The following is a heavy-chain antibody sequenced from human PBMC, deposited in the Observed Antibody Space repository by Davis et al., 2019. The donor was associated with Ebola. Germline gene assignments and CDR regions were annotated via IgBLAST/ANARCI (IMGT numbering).Heavy chain of an antibody. D-gene: IGHD5-18*01. V-gene: IGHV3-48*01. CDR1: GLSFSNYW. J-gene: IGHJ5*02. Sequence: PGGSLRLSCAASGLSFSNYWMTWVRLAPGKGLEWVSYISSSGSTIYYADSVKGRFTISRDNSKNTLYLQMNSLRAEDTAVYYCAKDKYSYGLRDNWFDPWGQGTLVTVSS. CDR2: ISSSGSTI. CDR3: AKDKYSYGLRDNWFDP.